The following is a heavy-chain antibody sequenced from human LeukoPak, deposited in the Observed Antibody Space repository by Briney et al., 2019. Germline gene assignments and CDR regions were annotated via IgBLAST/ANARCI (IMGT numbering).Heavy chain of an antibody. D-gene: IGHD2-15*01. CDR2: IWYDGSKK. Sequence: GGSLRLSCAASGFTFSSYGMHWVRQAPGKGLEWVAVIWYDGSKKYYADSVKGRFTISRDNSKNTLYLQMNSLRAEDTAVYYCARDCRSGGSCYSPPFDYWGQGTLVTVSS. CDR3: ARDCRSGGSCYSPPFDY. J-gene: IGHJ4*02. V-gene: IGHV3-33*01. CDR1: GFTFSSYG.